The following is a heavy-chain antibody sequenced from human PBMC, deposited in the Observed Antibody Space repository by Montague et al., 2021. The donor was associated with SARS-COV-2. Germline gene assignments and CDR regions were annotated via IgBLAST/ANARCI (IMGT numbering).Heavy chain of an antibody. CDR3: AGDRGRFWHFDL. V-gene: IGHV4-59*01. CDR2: IYYSGST. J-gene: IGHJ2*01. D-gene: IGHD5-12*01. CDR1: GGSISRSY. Sequence: SETLSLTCTVSGGSISRSYWSWIRQSPGKGLEWIGYIYYSGSTKYNPSFKSRVTMLVDTSKRQMSLRLNSVTAADTAVYYCAGDRGRFWHFDLWGRGTLVTVSS.